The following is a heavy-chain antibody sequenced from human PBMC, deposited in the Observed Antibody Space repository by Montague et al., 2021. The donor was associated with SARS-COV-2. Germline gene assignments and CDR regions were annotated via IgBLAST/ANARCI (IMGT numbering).Heavy chain of an antibody. CDR1: GFTFSSYE. V-gene: IGHV3-48*03. CDR2: ISSSGSTI. D-gene: IGHD3-3*01. Sequence: SRRLSCAASGFTFSSYEMNWVRQAPGKGLEWVSYISSSGSTIYYADSVKGRFTISRDNAKNSLYLQVNSLRAEDTAVYYCARVVTIFGVVTYYYYYYMDVWGRGTTVTVSS. CDR3: ARVVTIFGVVTYYYYYYMDV. J-gene: IGHJ6*03.